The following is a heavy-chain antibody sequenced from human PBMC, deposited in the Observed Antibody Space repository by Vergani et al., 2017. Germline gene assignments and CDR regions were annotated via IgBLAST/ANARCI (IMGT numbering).Heavy chain of an antibody. CDR3: ATSTLRSYYGMDV. Sequence: QVQLQESGPGLVKPSQTLSLTCAVSGGSISSSNWWSWVRQPPGKGLEWIGEIYHSGSTNYNPSLKSRVTISVDKSKNQFSLKLSSVTAEDTAVYYCATSTLRSYYGMDVWGQGTTVTVSS. CDR2: IYHSGST. D-gene: IGHD3-3*01. CDR1: GGSISSSNW. J-gene: IGHJ6*02. V-gene: IGHV4-4*02.